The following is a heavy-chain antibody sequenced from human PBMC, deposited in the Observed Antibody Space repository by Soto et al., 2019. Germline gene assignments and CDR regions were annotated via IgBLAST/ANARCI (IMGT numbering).Heavy chain of an antibody. CDR3: STDRLWQQLSPDSFDV. V-gene: IGHV3-33*01. CDR2: IWYDESNK. J-gene: IGHJ3*01. D-gene: IGHD6-13*01. CDR1: GFTFSSYG. Sequence: GGSLRLSYGASGFTFSSYGIHWVRQAPGKGVEWLGIIWYDESNKFYADSVEGRFSISRDNSMNVVYLQMNSPRVEDTGVYYSSTDRLWQQLSPDSFDVWGPGITVTVSS.